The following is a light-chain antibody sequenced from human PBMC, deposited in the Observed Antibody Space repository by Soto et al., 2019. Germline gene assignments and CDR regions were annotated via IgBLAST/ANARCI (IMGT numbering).Light chain of an antibody. CDR2: EVS. Sequence: QSALTQPASVSGSPGQSITISCTGTSSDVGSYNLVSWYQQHPGKAPKLMIYEVSKRPSGVPNRFSGSKSGNTASLTISGLQAEDEADYYCCSYAGSSTLVFGGGTQLTVL. CDR1: SSDVGSYNL. J-gene: IGLJ2*01. CDR3: CSYAGSSTLV. V-gene: IGLV2-23*02.